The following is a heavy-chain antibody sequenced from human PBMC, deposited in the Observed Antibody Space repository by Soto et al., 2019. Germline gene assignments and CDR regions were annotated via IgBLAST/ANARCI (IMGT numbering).Heavy chain of an antibody. V-gene: IGHV1-8*01. J-gene: IGHJ4*02. Sequence: QVQLVQSGAEVKKPGASVKVSCKASGYTFTSYDINWVRQATGQGLEWMGWMNPNSGNTGYAQKFQGRVTITRNTYISTAYMELSSLRSEDTAVYYCARVQYGSGSYYNDRYYFDYWGQGTLVTVSS. CDR2: MNPNSGNT. CDR3: ARVQYGSGSYYNDRYYFDY. CDR1: GYTFTSYD. D-gene: IGHD3-10*01.